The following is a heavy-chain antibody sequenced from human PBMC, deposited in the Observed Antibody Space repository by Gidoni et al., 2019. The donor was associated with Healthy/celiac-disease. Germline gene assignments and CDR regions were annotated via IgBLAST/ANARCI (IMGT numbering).Heavy chain of an antibody. CDR1: GGTFSSYA. CDR2: IIPIFGTA. CDR3: ARDLAYYGSGSYWGAYDY. V-gene: IGHV1-69*01. J-gene: IGHJ4*02. Sequence: QVQLVQSGAEVKKPGSSVKVSCKASGGTFSSYAISWVRQAPGQGLEWMGGIIPIFGTANYAQKFQGRVTITADESTSTAYMELSSLRSEDTAVYYCARDLAYYGSGSYWGAYDYWGQGTLVTVSS. D-gene: IGHD3-10*01.